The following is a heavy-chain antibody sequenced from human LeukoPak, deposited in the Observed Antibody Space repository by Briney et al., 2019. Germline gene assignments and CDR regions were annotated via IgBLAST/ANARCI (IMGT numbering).Heavy chain of an antibody. CDR3: ARGGTAVVTPNAFDI. CDR1: GGSISSYY. V-gene: IGHV4-59*01. J-gene: IGHJ3*02. CDR2: IYYSGST. Sequence: SETLSLTCTVSGGSISSYYWSWIRQPPGKGLEWIGYIYYSGSTNYNPSVKSRVTISVDTSKKQFSLNLSSMTAADTAVYYCARGGTAVVTPNAFDIWGQGTMVTVSS. D-gene: IGHD4-23*01.